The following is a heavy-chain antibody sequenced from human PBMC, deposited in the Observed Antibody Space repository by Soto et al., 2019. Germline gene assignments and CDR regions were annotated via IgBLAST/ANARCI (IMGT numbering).Heavy chain of an antibody. Sequence: SETLSLTCTVSGGSISSDNWWSWVRQPPGKGLEWIGEMYHSGNTNYNPSLKSRVTISVDKSKNQFSMKMTSVTAADTALYYCARASASSMLRGVIINWGQGTQVTVSS. CDR2: MYHSGNT. J-gene: IGHJ4*02. CDR3: ARASASSMLRGVIIN. V-gene: IGHV4-4*02. D-gene: IGHD3-10*01. CDR1: GGSISSDNW.